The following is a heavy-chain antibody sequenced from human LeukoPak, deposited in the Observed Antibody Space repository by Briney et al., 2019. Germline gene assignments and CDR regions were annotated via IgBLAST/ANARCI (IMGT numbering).Heavy chain of an antibody. J-gene: IGHJ4*02. CDR1: GYTFTSYW. V-gene: IGHV5-51*01. Sequence: KVSCKASGYTFTSYWIGWVRQMPGKSLEWMGIIYPGDSDTRYSPSFQGQVTISADKSISTAYLQWSSLKASDTAMYYCARQGLAATFDYWGQGTLVTVSS. D-gene: IGHD2-15*01. CDR3: ARQGLAATFDY. CDR2: IYPGDSDT.